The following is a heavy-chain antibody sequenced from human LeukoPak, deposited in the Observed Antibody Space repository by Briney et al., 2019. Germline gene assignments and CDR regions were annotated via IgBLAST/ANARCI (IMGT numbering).Heavy chain of an antibody. D-gene: IGHD3-22*01. V-gene: IGHV1-69*01. CDR2: IIPIFGTA. CDR1: GGTFTSYA. CDR3: ASIGSSAYIPFDY. J-gene: IGHJ4*02. Sequence: ASVKVSCKASGGTFTSYAISWVRQAPGQGLEWMGGIIPIFGTANYAQKFQGRVTITADESTSTAYMELSSLRSEDTAVYYCASIGSSAYIPFDYWGQGTLVTVPS.